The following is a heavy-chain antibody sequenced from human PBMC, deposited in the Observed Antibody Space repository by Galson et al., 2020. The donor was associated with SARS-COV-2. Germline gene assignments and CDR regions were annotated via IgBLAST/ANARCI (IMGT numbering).Heavy chain of an antibody. CDR2: INTNTGHP. J-gene: IGHJ6*03. CDR1: GYTFTSYA. V-gene: IGHV7-4-1*02. Sequence: ASVKVSCKASGYTFTSYAMNWVRQAPGQGLEWMGWINTNTGHPTYAQGFTGRFVFSLDTSVSTAYLQISSLKAEDTAVYYCARAEEGIVVVPAAIGRDYYYYMDVWGKGTTVTVSS. D-gene: IGHD2-2*01. CDR3: ARAEEGIVVVPAAIGRDYYYYMDV.